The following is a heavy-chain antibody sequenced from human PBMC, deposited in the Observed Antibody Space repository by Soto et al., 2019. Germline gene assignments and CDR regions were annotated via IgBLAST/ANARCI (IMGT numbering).Heavy chain of an antibody. Sequence: SETLSLTCTVSGGSISSYYWSWIRQPPGKGLEWIGYIYYSGSTSYNPSLKSRVTISVDTSKNQFSLKLSSVTAADTAVYYCARALSVVPAAKYFGYWGQGTLVTVSS. CDR3: ARALSVVPAAKYFGY. J-gene: IGHJ4*02. CDR2: IYYSGST. D-gene: IGHD2-2*01. CDR1: GGSISSYY. V-gene: IGHV4-59*01.